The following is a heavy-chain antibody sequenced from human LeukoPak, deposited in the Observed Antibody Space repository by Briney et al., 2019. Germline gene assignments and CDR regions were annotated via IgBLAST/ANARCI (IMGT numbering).Heavy chain of an antibody. CDR3: ARVRSVLRFLEWLESYYYYMDV. D-gene: IGHD3-3*01. J-gene: IGHJ6*03. Sequence: ASVKVSCKASGYTFTSYDINWVRQATGQGLEWMGWMNPNSGNTGYAQKFQGRVTITRNTSISTAYMELSSLRSEDTAVYYCARVRSVLRFLEWLESYYYYMDVWGKGTTVTVSS. CDR2: MNPNSGNT. V-gene: IGHV1-8*03. CDR1: GYTFTSYD.